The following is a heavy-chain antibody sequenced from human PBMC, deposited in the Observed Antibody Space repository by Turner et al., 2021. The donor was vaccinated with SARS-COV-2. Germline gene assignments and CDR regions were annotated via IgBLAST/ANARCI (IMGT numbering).Heavy chain of an antibody. CDR3: ARSVSWLQSLTVDY. Sequence: QVQLVQSGAEVKMPGASVKVSCKASGYTFIDYYIHWVRQAPGQGLEWMGYINPNSGDTDYSQRFQGRVTMTRDTSVSTAYMELSRLGSDDSAVYYCARSVSWLQSLTVDYWGQGTLVTVSS. D-gene: IGHD5-12*01. V-gene: IGHV1-2*02. CDR1: GYTFIDYY. J-gene: IGHJ4*02. CDR2: INPNSGDT.